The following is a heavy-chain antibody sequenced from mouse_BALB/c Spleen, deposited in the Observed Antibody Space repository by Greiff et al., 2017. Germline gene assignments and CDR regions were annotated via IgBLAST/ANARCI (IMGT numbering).Heavy chain of an antibody. CDR3: TRDYAD. J-gene: IGHJ3*01. V-gene: IGHV5-6-4*01. CDR1: GFTFSSYT. CDR2: ISSGGSYT. Sequence: EVMLVESGGGLVKPGGSLKLSCAASGFTFSSYTMSWVRQTPEKRLEWVATISSGGSYTYYPASVKGRFTISRYNAKNTLYLQMSSLKSEDTAMYYCTRDYADWGQGTLVTVSA.